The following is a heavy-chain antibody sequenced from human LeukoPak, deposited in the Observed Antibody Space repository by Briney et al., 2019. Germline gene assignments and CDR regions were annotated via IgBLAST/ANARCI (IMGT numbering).Heavy chain of an antibody. V-gene: IGHV3-74*01. CDR3: AGGRVYRDDAFDI. Sequence: GGSLRLFCAASVFAFSSYWMHWVRQAPGKGMVWVSRINSDGSSTSYADSVKGRFTISRDSAKNTLYLEMNSLRAEDTAVYYCAGGRVYRDDAFDIWGQGTMVTVSS. J-gene: IGHJ3*02. CDR2: INSDGSST. D-gene: IGHD1-26*01. CDR1: VFAFSSYW.